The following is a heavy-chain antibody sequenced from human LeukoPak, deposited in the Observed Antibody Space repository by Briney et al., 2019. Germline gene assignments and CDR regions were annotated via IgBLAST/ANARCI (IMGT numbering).Heavy chain of an antibody. V-gene: IGHV3-53*01. D-gene: IGHD6-13*01. Sequence: PGGSLRLSCAASGLTVSSNYMSWVRQAPGKGPEWVSVIYSGGSTYYADSVKGRFTISRDNSKNTLYLQMNSLRAEDTAVYYCAREFPESSSSWYGYFDYWGQGTLVTVSS. CDR1: GLTVSSNY. CDR3: AREFPESSSSWYGYFDY. J-gene: IGHJ4*02. CDR2: IYSGGST.